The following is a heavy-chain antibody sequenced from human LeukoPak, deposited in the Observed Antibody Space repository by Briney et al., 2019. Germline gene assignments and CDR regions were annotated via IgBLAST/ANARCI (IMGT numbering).Heavy chain of an antibody. J-gene: IGHJ5*02. V-gene: IGHV4-34*01. Sequence: PSETLSLTCAVYGGSLSGYYWSWIRQPPGKGLEWIGEINHSGSTNYNPSLKSRVTISVDTSKNQFSLRLSSVTAADTAVYYCARGGGYNWFDPWGQGTLVTVSS. CDR3: ARGGGYNWFDP. CDR1: GGSLSGYY. CDR2: INHSGST.